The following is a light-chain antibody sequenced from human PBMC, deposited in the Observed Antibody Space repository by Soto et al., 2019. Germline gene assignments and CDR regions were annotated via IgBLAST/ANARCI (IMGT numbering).Light chain of an antibody. Sequence: EIGLTQSPGTLSLSPGERATLSCRASQSVSSSYLAWYQQNPGQAPRLLIFDASNRATGIPARFSGSGSGTDFTLTISSLEPEDFAVYYCQQHSNWPLTFGGGTKVDTK. CDR1: QSVSSSY. CDR3: QQHSNWPLT. J-gene: IGKJ4*01. V-gene: IGKV3D-20*02. CDR2: DAS.